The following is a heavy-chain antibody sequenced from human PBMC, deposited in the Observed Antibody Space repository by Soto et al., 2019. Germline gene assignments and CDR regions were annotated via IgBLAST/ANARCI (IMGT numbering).Heavy chain of an antibody. Sequence: VGSLRLSCVASGFSFSSYTMNWVRQAPGKGLEWVSGVSGNGGNTYYADSVKGRFSISRDNSKNTLYLQLNSLRAEDTAIYYCAKDRMGASGWLDPWGQGTPVTVSS. CDR2: VSGNGGNT. D-gene: IGHD1-26*01. CDR1: GFSFSSYT. CDR3: AKDRMGASGWLDP. J-gene: IGHJ5*02. V-gene: IGHV3-23*01.